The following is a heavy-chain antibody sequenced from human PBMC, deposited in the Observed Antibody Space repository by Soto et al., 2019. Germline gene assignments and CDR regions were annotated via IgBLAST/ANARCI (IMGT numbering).Heavy chain of an antibody. CDR3: ARLRGDGSPWFDP. Sequence: QLQLQESGPGLVKPSETLSLTCTVSGGSISSSSHYWGWIRQPPGKGLEWIGSIYYSGSTYYNPSLKSRVTISVDTSKNQFSLKLSSVTAADTAVYYCARLRGDGSPWFDPWGQGTLVTVSS. CDR2: IYYSGST. CDR1: GGSISSSSHY. V-gene: IGHV4-39*01. D-gene: IGHD3-10*01. J-gene: IGHJ5*02.